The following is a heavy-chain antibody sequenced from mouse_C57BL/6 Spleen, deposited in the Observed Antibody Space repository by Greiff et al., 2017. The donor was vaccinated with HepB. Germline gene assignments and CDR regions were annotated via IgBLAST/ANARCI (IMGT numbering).Heavy chain of an antibody. CDR1: GFTFSSYA. J-gene: IGHJ4*01. Sequence: EVKLVESGGGLVKPGGSLKLSCAASGFTFSSYAMSWVRQTPEKRLEWVATISDGGSYTYYPDNVKGRFTISRDNAKNNLYLQMSHLKSEDTAMYYCARDEDITTVVAPYYYAMDYWGQGTSVTVSS. CDR2: ISDGGSYT. V-gene: IGHV5-4*01. CDR3: ARDEDITTVVAPYYYAMDY. D-gene: IGHD1-1*01.